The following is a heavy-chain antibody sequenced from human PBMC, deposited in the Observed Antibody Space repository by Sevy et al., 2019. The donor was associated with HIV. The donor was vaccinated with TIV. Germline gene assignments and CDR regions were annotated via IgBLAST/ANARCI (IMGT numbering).Heavy chain of an antibody. CDR2: MSYDGSDK. V-gene: IGHV3-30-3*01. D-gene: IGHD3-22*01. J-gene: IGHJ4*02. CDR3: ARDSGYDPSGYLAGH. CDR1: GFSFSTYA. Sequence: GGSLRLSCAGSGFSFSTYAWHWVRQAPGKGLEWVAIMSYDGSDKYYADSVKGRFTISRDNSKNTLSLQMNSLRAEDTAVYYCARDSGYDPSGYLAGHWGQGTLVTVSS.